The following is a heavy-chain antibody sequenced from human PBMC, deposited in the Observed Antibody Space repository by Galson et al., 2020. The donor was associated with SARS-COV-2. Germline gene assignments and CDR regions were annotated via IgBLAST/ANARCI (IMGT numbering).Heavy chain of an antibody. J-gene: IGHJ4*02. CDR1: GYTFTSYD. D-gene: IGHD4-17*01. CDR2: MNPNSGNT. CDR3: ASSDYGGNSGLV. Sequence: SVNVPCKASGYTFTSYDINWVRQATGQGLEWMGWMNPNSGNTGHAQKFQARVTMTRNTSISTAYMELSSLRSEDTAVYYWASSDYGGNSGLVWGQGTLVTVSS. V-gene: IGHV1-8*01.